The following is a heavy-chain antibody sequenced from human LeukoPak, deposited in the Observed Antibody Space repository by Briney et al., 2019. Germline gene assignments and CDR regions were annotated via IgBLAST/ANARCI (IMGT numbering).Heavy chain of an antibody. CDR3: ASSPLDTLVTSIDD. CDR1: GFTFSHYA. CDR2: ISGRGDST. D-gene: IGHD2-21*02. J-gene: IGHJ4*02. V-gene: IGHV3-23*01. Sequence: PGGSLRLSCAASGFTFSHYAMSWVRRAPGKGLEWVSRISGRGDSTDYADSVKGRFTISRDNSKNTVFLQMNRLRVDDTAVYYCASSPLDTLVTSIDDWGQGTLVTVSS.